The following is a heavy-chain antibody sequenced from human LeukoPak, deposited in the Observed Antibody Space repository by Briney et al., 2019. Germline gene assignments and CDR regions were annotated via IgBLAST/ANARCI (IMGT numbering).Heavy chain of an antibody. CDR3: AKAGSLATPTPYYFDH. V-gene: IGHV3-23*01. Sequence: PGGSLRLSCAASGFTFSSYAMNWVRQPPGKGLEWVSAISGSAASTYYADSVKGRFTISRDNSKNTLYLQMNSLRAEDTAVYYCAKAGSLATPTPYYFDHWGQGTLVTVSS. J-gene: IGHJ4*02. CDR2: ISGSAAST. CDR1: GFTFSSYA. D-gene: IGHD5-24*01.